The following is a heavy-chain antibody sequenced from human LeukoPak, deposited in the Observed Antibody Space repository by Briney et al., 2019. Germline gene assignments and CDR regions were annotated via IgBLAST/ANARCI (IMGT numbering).Heavy chain of an antibody. V-gene: IGHV3-7*01. J-gene: IGHJ4*02. Sequence: GSLRLSCAASGFTFSSYSMNWVRQAPGKGLEWVANIKQDGSEKYYVDSVKGRFTISRDNAKNSLYLQMNSLRAEDTAVYYCARNRWNYFDYWGQGTLVTVSS. CDR3: ARNRWNYFDY. CDR2: IKQDGSEK. CDR1: GFTFSSYS. D-gene: IGHD1-1*01.